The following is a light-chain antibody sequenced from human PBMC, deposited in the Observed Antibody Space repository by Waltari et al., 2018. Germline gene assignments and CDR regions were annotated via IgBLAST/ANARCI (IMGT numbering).Light chain of an antibody. CDR2: KTS. CDR1: QTIDNN. CDR3: HQYNSYSPLT. V-gene: IGKV1-5*03. J-gene: IGKJ4*01. Sequence: DIQMTQSPSTLSASVGDRVTITCWASQTIDNNLAWYQQKPGKAPKVLIYKTSTLETGVPSRFSGSGSGTEFTLSISSLQPDDFATYYCHQYNSYSPLTFGGGTKVDIK.